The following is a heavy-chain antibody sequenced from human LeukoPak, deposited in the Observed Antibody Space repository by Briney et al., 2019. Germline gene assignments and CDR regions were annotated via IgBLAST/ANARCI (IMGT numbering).Heavy chain of an antibody. CDR3: ARDRTAAG. J-gene: IGHJ4*02. V-gene: IGHV3-7*03. CDR1: GFTFSSYA. D-gene: IGHD6-13*01. Sequence: GGSLRLSCAVSGFTFSSYALSWVRQAPGKGLEWVANIKQDGSEKYYVDSVKGRFTISRDNAKNSLYLQMNSLRAEDTAVYYCARDRTAAGWGQGTLVTVSS. CDR2: IKQDGSEK.